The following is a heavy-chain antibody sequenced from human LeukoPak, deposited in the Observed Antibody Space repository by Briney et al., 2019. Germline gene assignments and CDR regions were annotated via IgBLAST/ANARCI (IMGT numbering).Heavy chain of an antibody. CDR2: INPNSGGT. CDR1: GYTFTGYY. V-gene: IGHV1-2*02. Sequence: ASVKVSCKASGYTFTGYYMHWVRQAPGQGLEWMGWINPNSGGTDYAQGFQGRVTMTRDTSISTAYMELSRLRSDDTAVYYCARGPSSGWFLSQFDYWGQGTLVTVSS. D-gene: IGHD6-19*01. CDR3: ARGPSSGWFLSQFDY. J-gene: IGHJ4*02.